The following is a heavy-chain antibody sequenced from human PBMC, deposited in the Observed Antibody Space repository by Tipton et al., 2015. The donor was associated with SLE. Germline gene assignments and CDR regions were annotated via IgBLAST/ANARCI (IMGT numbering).Heavy chain of an antibody. J-gene: IGHJ4*02. CDR2: ISGSGGST. CDR3: ASSGVGATGDY. D-gene: IGHD1-26*01. CDR1: GFTFSSYA. Sequence: SLRLFCAASGFTFSSYAMSWVRQAPGKGLEWVSGISGSGGSTYSADSVKGRFSISRDNSKNTLYLQMNSLRAEDTAVYYCASSGVGATGDYWGQGTLVTVSS. V-gene: IGHV3-23*01.